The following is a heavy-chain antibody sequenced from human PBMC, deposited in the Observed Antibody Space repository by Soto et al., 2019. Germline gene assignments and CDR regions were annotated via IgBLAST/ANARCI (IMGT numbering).Heavy chain of an antibody. V-gene: IGHV1-69*06. CDR2: IIPVCGTG. CDR3: ARRSGTGGYTDGLDT. D-gene: IGHD5-18*01. Sequence: QVQLVQSVAEVKRPGSSVKVSGTASRCTFISYAISWVRQAPGQGLEWMGGIIPVCGTGIYAQKLQGKVTITAGKCSNTAYTQLSRLRYEDTTVYFWARRSGTGGYTDGLDTGAQGPVVTFPP. J-gene: IGHJ5*02. CDR1: RCTFISYA.